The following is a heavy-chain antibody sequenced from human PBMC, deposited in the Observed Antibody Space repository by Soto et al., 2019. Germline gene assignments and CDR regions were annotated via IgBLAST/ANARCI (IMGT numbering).Heavy chain of an antibody. J-gene: IGHJ5*02. CDR1: GFTFSSYN. V-gene: IGHV3-21*01. Sequence: EVQLVESGGGLAKPGGSLRLSCVASGFTFSSYNMNWVRQAPGKGLEWVSFISRGSEYRYYADSVKGRFNISRDNAQNSLSLHLNSLSAEDTAVYYCTRDRQLVQDWFDPWGQGTPVTVSS. CDR3: TRDRQLVQDWFDP. D-gene: IGHD6-13*01. CDR2: ISRGSEYR.